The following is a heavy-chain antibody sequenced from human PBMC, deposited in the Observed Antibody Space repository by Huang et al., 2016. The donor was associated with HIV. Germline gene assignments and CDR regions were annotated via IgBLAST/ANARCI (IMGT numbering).Heavy chain of an antibody. Sequence: QVQLQESGPGLVKPSETLSLTCTVSGGSINNGFGTWIRQPPGKGLEGFGYVNDSGSTTYNPSLKSRVTIAVDTSKNQFSLKLTSVTAADTAIYFCARVTGSGPLFYYYAMDVWGQGTTVTVSS. CDR3: ARVTGSGPLFYYYAMDV. CDR1: GGSINNGF. J-gene: IGHJ6*02. D-gene: IGHD6-19*01. CDR2: VNDSGST. V-gene: IGHV4-59*01.